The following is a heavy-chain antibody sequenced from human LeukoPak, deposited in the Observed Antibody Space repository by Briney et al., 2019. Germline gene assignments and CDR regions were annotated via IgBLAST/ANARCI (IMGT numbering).Heavy chain of an antibody. J-gene: IGHJ4*02. CDR3: ARDLAGSGSLSDY. CDR2: INIDGSST. D-gene: IGHD3-10*01. Sequence: INIDGSSTSYADSVKGRFTISRDNAKNTLYLQMNSLRAEDTAVYYCARDLAGSGSLSDYWVQGTLVAVSS. V-gene: IGHV3-74*01.